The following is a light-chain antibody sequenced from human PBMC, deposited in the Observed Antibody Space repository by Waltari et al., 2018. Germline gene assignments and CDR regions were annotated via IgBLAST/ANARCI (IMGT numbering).Light chain of an antibody. Sequence: SYELTQPPSVSVSPGQTARITCTGDALPKHYAYWFQQKPGQAPVLVIFKDSERPSGIPERFSGSSSGTTVTLTISGVQAEDEAYYYCQSTDSSGSYRVFGGGTKLTVL. CDR1: ALPKHY. V-gene: IGLV3-25*03. CDR3: QSTDSSGSYRV. CDR2: KDS. J-gene: IGLJ2*01.